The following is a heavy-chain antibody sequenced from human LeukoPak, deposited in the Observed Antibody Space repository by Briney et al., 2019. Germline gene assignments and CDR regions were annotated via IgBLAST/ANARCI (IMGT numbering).Heavy chain of an antibody. CDR2: INPNRGDR. V-gene: IGHV1-2*02. D-gene: IGHD6-13*01. J-gene: IGHJ5*02. Sequence: SVNVSCKASGYTFSGYYMHWARQAPAQGLELMGWINPNRGDRNNAQKFQGRVTMTSDTSISTAYMELSRLRSDDTAVYYCARAVAEVVNWFDPWGQGTLVTVSS. CDR1: GYTFSGYY. CDR3: ARAVAEVVNWFDP.